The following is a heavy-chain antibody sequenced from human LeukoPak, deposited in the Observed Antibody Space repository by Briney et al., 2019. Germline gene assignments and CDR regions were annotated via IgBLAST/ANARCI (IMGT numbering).Heavy chain of an antibody. Sequence: GASVKVSCKASGYTFTGYYLHWVRQAPGQEIEWMGWLSPNSGDTKFPQKLQGRVTMTRDTSISTAYMELNSLTSDDTAVYFCARATDISSWYLAYWGQGTLVTVSS. CDR1: GYTFTGYY. CDR3: ARATDISSWYLAY. D-gene: IGHD6-13*01. J-gene: IGHJ4*02. CDR2: LSPNSGDT. V-gene: IGHV1-2*02.